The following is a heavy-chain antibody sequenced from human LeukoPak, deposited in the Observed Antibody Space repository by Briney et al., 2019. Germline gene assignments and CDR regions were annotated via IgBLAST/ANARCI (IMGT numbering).Heavy chain of an antibody. CDR2: INHSGST. Sequence: SETLSLTCAVYGGSFSGYYWSWIRQPPGKGLEWIGEINHSGSTNYNSSLKSRVTISVDTSKNQFSLKLSSVTAADTAVYYCATRPDVAATGPGWFDPWGQGTLVTVSS. D-gene: IGHD6-13*01. V-gene: IGHV4-34*01. J-gene: IGHJ5*02. CDR3: ATRPDVAATGPGWFDP. CDR1: GGSFSGYY.